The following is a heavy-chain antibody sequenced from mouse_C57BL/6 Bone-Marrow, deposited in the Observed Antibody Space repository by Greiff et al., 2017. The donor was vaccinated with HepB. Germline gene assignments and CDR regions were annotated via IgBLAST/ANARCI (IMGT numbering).Heavy chain of an antibody. CDR1: GYTFTDYY. CDR3: ARDGVFAY. CDR2: IYPGSGNT. Sequence: VQLQQSGAELVRPGASVKLSCKASGYTFTDYYINWVKQRPGQGLEWIARIYPGSGNTYYNEKFKGKATLTAEKSSSTAYMQLSSLTSEDSAVYFCARDGVFAYWGQGTLVTVSA. J-gene: IGHJ3*01. V-gene: IGHV1-76*01. D-gene: IGHD2-3*01.